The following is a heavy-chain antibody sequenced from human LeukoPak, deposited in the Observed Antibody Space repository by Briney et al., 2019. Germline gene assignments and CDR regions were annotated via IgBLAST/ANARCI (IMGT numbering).Heavy chain of an antibody. V-gene: IGHV3-21*01. Sequence: GGSLRLSCAASGFTFSSYSMNWVRQAPGKGLEWVASISSSSSYIYYADSVKGRFTISRDNAKNSLYLQMNSLRAEDTAVYYCARENDFWSGYGFDYWGQGTLVTVSS. CDR1: GFTFSSYS. D-gene: IGHD3-3*01. CDR2: ISSSSSYI. CDR3: ARENDFWSGYGFDY. J-gene: IGHJ4*02.